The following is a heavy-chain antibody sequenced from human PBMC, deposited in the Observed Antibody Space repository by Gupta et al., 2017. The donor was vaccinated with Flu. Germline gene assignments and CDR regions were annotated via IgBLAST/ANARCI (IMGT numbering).Heavy chain of an antibody. V-gene: IGHV3-23*01. Sequence: VRQAPGKGLEGVSAISGSGGSTYYADSVKGRFTSSRDNSKNTLYLQMNSLRAEDTAVYYCAKDVSRAVAGTAFGPGGFFDYWGQGTLVTVSS. CDR2: ISGSGGST. CDR3: AKDVSRAVAGTAFGPGGFFDY. D-gene: IGHD6-19*01. J-gene: IGHJ4*02.